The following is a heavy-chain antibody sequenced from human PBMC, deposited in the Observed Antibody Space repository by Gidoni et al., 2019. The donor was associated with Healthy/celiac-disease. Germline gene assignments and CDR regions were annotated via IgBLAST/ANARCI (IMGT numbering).Heavy chain of an antibody. V-gene: IGHV3-53*01. J-gene: IGHJ6*02. CDR2: IYSGGST. CDR3: ARVIDSSSWYYYYYGMDV. D-gene: IGHD6-13*01. CDR1: GFTVVSTY. Sequence: EVQLVESVGGLIQPGGSLSLSCSASGFTVVSTYMSWVSQAPGKGLESVSVIYSGGSTYYADSVKGRFTISRDNSKNTLYLQMNSLRAEDTAVYYCARVIDSSSWYYYYYGMDVWGQGTTVTVSS.